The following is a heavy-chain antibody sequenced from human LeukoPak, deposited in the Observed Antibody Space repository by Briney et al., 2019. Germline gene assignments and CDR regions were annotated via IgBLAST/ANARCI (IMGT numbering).Heavy chain of an antibody. CDR3: ARDEDGYNDY. J-gene: IGHJ4*02. D-gene: IGHD5-24*01. CDR1: GGSFSGYY. CDR2: IYTSGST. V-gene: IGHV4-59*10. Sequence: PSETLSLTCAVYGGSFSGYYWSWIRQPPGKGLEWIGRIYTSGSTNYNPSLKSRVTISVDTSKNQFSLKLRSVTAADTAIYYCARDEDGYNDYWGQGTLVTVSS.